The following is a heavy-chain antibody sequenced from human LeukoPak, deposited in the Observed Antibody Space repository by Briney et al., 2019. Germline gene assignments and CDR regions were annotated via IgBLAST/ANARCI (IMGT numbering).Heavy chain of an antibody. Sequence: PGGSLRLSCAASGFTVSSNYMSWVRQAPGKGLERVSVIYSGGYTYYADSVQGRFTISRDNSKNTLYVQINSLRVDDTAMYYCVKDSYYYDNSGYYYVKDHWGQGTLVTVSS. CDR1: GFTVSSNY. V-gene: IGHV3-53*01. CDR3: VKDSYYYDNSGYYYVKDH. D-gene: IGHD3-22*01. J-gene: IGHJ4*02. CDR2: IYSGGYT.